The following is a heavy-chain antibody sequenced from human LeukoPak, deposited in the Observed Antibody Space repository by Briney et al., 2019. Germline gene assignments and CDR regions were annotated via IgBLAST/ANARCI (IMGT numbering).Heavy chain of an antibody. V-gene: IGHV3-21*01. CDR2: ISSSRSYI. CDR3: ARLYYDSSGYYYGAFDI. D-gene: IGHD3-22*01. CDR1: GFTCSSYS. Sequence: KPGGSLTLSCAPSGFTCSSYSMNWVRQAAAQRLEWVSSISSSRSYIYYADSVKGRFTISRDNAKNSLYLQMNSLRAEDTAVYYCARLYYDSSGYYYGAFDIWGQGTMVTVSS. J-gene: IGHJ3*02.